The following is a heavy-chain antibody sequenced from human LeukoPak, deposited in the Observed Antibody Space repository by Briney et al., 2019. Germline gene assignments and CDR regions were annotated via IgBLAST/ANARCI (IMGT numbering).Heavy chain of an antibody. CDR1: GGSISSSSYY. J-gene: IGHJ4*02. CDR3: ARGVGHSSGWRGYYFDY. V-gene: IGHV4-61*01. Sequence: SETLSLTCTVSGGSISSSSYYWSWIRQPPGKGLEWIGYIYYSGSTNYNPSLKSRVTISVDTSKNQFSLKLSSVTAADTAVYYCARGVGHSSGWRGYYFDYWGQGTLVTVSS. D-gene: IGHD6-19*01. CDR2: IYYSGST.